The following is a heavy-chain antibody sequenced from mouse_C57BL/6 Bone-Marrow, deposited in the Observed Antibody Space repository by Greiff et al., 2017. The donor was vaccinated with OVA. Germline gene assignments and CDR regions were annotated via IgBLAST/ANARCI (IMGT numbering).Heavy chain of an antibody. Sequence: QVQLQQSGAELVRPGTSVKVSCKASGYAFTNYLIEWVKQRPGQGLEWIGVLNPGSGGTNYNEKFKGKATLTADKSSSTAYMQLSSLTSEDSAVYFCARWATVVATDYWGQGTTLTVSS. V-gene: IGHV1-54*01. CDR2: LNPGSGGT. CDR1: GYAFTNYL. CDR3: ARWATVVATDY. J-gene: IGHJ2*01. D-gene: IGHD1-1*01.